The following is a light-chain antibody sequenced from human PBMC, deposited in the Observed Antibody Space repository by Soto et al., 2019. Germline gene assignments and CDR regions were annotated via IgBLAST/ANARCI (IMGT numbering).Light chain of an antibody. V-gene: IGKV3-15*01. Sequence: EIVMTQSPATLSVSPGERATLSCRASQSVSGNLAWYQQKPGQAHRLLIYGASTRATGIPARFSGSGSGTEITLTISSLQSADFAVYYCQQYNNLPPITFGQGTRLEIK. J-gene: IGKJ5*01. CDR3: QQYNNLPPIT. CDR2: GAS. CDR1: QSVSGN.